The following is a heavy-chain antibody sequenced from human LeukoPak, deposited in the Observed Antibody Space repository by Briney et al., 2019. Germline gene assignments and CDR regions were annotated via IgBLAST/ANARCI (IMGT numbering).Heavy chain of an antibody. D-gene: IGHD6-19*01. J-gene: IGHJ4*02. CDR3: AREQWLVY. V-gene: IGHV3-30-3*01. Sequence: GGSLRLSCAASGFTFSSYAMHWVRQAPGKGLEWVAVISYDGSIKYYADSVKGRFTISRDNSKNTLYLQMNSLRAEDTAVYYCAREQWLVYWGQGTLVTVSS. CDR1: GFTFSSYA. CDR2: ISYDGSIK.